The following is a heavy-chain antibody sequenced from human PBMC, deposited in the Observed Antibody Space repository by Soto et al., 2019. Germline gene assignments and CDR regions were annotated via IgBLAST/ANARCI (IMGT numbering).Heavy chain of an antibody. Sequence: GGSLRLSCAAAGFIFSSDCMHWVRQAPGKELVGVSRSKTDGSETSSADSVKGRFTNSRDNANNKVYLQLTSLSDEDTAVYYCVRDRPGSKHSFDFWGQGNMVTVSS. D-gene: IGHD3-10*01. V-gene: IGHV3-74*01. CDR3: VRDRPGSKHSFDF. CDR2: SKTDGSET. CDR1: GFIFSSDC. J-gene: IGHJ4*02.